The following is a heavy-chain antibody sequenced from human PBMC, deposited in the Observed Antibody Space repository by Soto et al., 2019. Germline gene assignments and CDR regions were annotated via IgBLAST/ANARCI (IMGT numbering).Heavy chain of an antibody. J-gene: IGHJ4*02. CDR2: ITGSGGDT. Sequence: GGSLRLSCAATGFISGFSFSSFGRRWVGQALGKGLEGVSAITGSGGDTYYIDSVKGRFAMSRDNSKNTLYLEMTSLRAEDTALYYCAKLGSSTWSPHYYFDSWGQGSLVTVSS. D-gene: IGHD6-13*01. CDR1: GFISGFSFSSFG. V-gene: IGHV3-23*01. CDR3: AKLGSSTWSPHYYFDS.